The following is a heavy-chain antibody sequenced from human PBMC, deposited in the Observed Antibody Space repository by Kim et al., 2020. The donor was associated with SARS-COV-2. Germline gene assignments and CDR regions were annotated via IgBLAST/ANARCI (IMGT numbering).Heavy chain of an antibody. D-gene: IGHD5-12*01. J-gene: IGHJ4*02. Sequence: GGSLRLSCTASGFTFGDYAMSWVRQAPGKGLEWVGFIRSKAYGGTTEYAASVKGRFTISRDDSKSIAYLQMNSLKTEDTAVYYCTTFVEWLRLPNDYWGQGTLVTVSS. CDR3: TTFVEWLRLPNDY. CDR1: GFTFGDYA. CDR2: IRSKAYGGTT. V-gene: IGHV3-49*04.